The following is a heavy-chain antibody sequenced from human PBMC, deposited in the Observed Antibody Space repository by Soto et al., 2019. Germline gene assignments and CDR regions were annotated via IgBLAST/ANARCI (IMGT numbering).Heavy chain of an antibody. CDR1: GDSISGSNIRYY. Sequence: SETLSLTCTVSGDSISGSNIRYYWGWIRQTPAQGLEWIGSVYYGGNTYYSPSLESRVTISVDTSKNQLSLRLSSVTAADTALFYCVRQGYYYDRSGPYYFDSWGQGIPVTVSS. CDR2: VYYGGNT. V-gene: IGHV4-39*01. J-gene: IGHJ4*02. D-gene: IGHD3-22*01. CDR3: VRQGYYYDRSGPYYFDS.